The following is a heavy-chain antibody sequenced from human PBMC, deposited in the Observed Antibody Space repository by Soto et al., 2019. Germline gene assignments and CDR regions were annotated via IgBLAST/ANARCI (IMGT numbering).Heavy chain of an antibody. Sequence: PRASVKVSCKASGGTFSSYAISWVRQAPGQGLEWMGWIIPIFGTANYAQKFQGRVTITADKSTSTAYMELSSLRSEDTAVYYCASGDYYDSSGYDGYYYYYGMDVWGQGTQVTVSS. CDR3: ASGDYYDSSGYDGYYYYYGMDV. CDR2: IIPIFGTA. J-gene: IGHJ6*02. V-gene: IGHV1-69*06. CDR1: GGTFSSYA. D-gene: IGHD3-22*01.